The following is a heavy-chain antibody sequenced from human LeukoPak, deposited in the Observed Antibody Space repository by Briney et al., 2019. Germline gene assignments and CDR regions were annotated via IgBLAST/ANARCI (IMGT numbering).Heavy chain of an antibody. J-gene: IGHJ4*02. Sequence: GGSLRLSCAASGFTFSSYWMSCVRQAPGKWLEWVANIKQDGSEKYYVDSVKGRFTISIDNAKSSLYLQMNSLRAEDKAVYYCASPQWLATENYFDYWGQGPLVAVSS. D-gene: IGHD6-19*01. CDR2: IKQDGSEK. CDR1: GFTFSSYW. V-gene: IGHV3-7*01. CDR3: ASPQWLATENYFDY.